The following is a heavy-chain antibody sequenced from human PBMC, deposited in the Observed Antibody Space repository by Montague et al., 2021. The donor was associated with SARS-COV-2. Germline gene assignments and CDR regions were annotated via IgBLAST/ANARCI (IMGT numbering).Heavy chain of an antibody. CDR3: ARTYGSGRGFDL. Sequence: PALVKPTQTLTLTYTFSGFSLSTSGMCVSWIRQPPGKALEWLTRIDWDDDKYYSTSLKTRLTISKDASKNQVVLTMTDMDPVDTATYYCARTYGSGRGFDLWGRGTLVTVSS. J-gene: IGHJ2*01. V-gene: IGHV2-70*11. CDR1: GFSLSTSGMC. D-gene: IGHD3-10*01. CDR2: IDWDDDK.